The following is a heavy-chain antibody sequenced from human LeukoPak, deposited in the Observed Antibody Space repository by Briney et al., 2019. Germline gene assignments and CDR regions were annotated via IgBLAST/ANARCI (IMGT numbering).Heavy chain of an antibody. J-gene: IGHJ4*02. D-gene: IGHD6-13*01. CDR3: AREAAAGRFDY. CDR2: ISSSSSYI. V-gene: IGHV3-21*01. CDR1: GFTFSSYS. Sequence: GGSLRLSCAASGFTFSSYSMNWVRQAPGKGLEGVSSISSSSSYIYYADSVKGRFTISRDNAKNSLYLQMNSLRAGDTAVYYCAREAAAGRFDYWGQGTLVTVSS.